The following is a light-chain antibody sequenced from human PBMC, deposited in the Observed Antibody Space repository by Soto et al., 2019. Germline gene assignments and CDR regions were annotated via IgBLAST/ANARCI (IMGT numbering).Light chain of an antibody. J-gene: IGLJ1*01. CDR1: SSAVGGFDH. CDR3: NSFTTTKTYV. Sequence: QSALTQPASVSGSPWQSITISLTGASSAVGGFDHVSWYQQHPGKVPRLLIYDVSSRPSGVSDRFSGSKSGNTASLTISGLQAEDEADYYCNSFTTTKTYVFGTGTKVTVL. V-gene: IGLV2-14*03. CDR2: DVS.